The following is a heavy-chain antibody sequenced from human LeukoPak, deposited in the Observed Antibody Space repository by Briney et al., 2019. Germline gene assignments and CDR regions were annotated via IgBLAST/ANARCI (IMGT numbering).Heavy chain of an antibody. CDR1: GFTVSSNY. V-gene: IGHV3-53*01. Sequence: GGSLRLSCAASGFTVSSNYMSWVRQAPGKGLEWVSVIYSGGSTYYADSVKGRFTISRDNSKNTLYLQMNSLRAEDTAVYYCARDSRIAARPYYYYYYYMDVWGKGTTVTVSS. D-gene: IGHD6-6*01. CDR3: ARDSRIAARPYYYYYYYMDV. CDR2: IYSGGST. J-gene: IGHJ6*03.